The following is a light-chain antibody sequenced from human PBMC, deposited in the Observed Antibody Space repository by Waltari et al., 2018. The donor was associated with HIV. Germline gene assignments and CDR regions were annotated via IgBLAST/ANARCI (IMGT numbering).Light chain of an antibody. Sequence: QSVLTQPPSASGTPGQRVTLLCSGSSSNRGSWPVNWYQQLPGPAPKLLIYSHNERPSGVPDRFSGSKSGTSASLAISGLQSEDEADYYCVAWDSSLNGYVFGTGTKVTVL. J-gene: IGLJ1*01. CDR2: SHN. CDR1: SSNRGSWP. V-gene: IGLV1-44*01. CDR3: VAWDSSLNGYV.